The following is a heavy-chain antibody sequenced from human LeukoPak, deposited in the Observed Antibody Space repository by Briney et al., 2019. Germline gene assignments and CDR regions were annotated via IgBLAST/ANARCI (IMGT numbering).Heavy chain of an antibody. CDR3: ARGRPGVSCRT. J-gene: IGHJ5*02. CDR1: DVSISSSY. D-gene: IGHD2-15*01. V-gene: IGHV4-59*12. CDR2: ISYTGST. Sequence: SETLSLTCSVSDVSISSSYWSWIRQPPGKGLEWIGYISYTGSTHYNPSLKSRLTISVDKAKNQFSLKVSSVTAADTAVYYCARGRPGVSCRTWGQGTLVAVSS.